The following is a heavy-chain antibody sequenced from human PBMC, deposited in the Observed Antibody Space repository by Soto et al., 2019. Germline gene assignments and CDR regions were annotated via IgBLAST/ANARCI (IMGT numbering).Heavy chain of an antibody. CDR2: IYYSGNT. V-gene: IGHV4-31*03. J-gene: IGHJ6*02. Sequence: SETLSLTCTVSGSSISSGGYYWSWIRQHPGKGLEWIGYIYYSGNTYYNPALKSRITMSVDTSQDQFSLKLRSVTAADTAVYYCARVDRGRSGYSYGMDVWGQGTKVTVSS. D-gene: IGHD3-3*01. CDR1: GSSISSGGYY. CDR3: ARVDRGRSGYSYGMDV.